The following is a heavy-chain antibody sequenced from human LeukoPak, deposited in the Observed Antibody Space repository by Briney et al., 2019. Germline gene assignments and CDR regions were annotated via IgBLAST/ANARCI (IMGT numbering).Heavy chain of an antibody. Sequence: ASVKVSCKASGYTFTNYYMHWVRQAPGQGLEWMGMINPSGGSTTYAQKFQGRVTMTRDTSTSTVCMELTILRSEDTAVYYCAKDDMEVVATTLNWFDPWGQGTLVTVSS. CDR2: INPSGGST. V-gene: IGHV1-46*01. CDR1: GYTFTNYY. CDR3: AKDDMEVVATTLNWFDP. J-gene: IGHJ5*02. D-gene: IGHD2-15*01.